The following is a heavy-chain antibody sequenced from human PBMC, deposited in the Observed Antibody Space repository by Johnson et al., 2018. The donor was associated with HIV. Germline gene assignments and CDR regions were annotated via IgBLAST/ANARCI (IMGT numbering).Heavy chain of an antibody. J-gene: IGHJ3*01. D-gene: IGHD5-18*01. Sequence: QVQLVESGGGVVQPGRSLRLSCAASGFTFSSYAMHWVRQAPGKGLEWVAVISYDGSNKYYADSVKGRFTISRDNSKNTLYLQMNSLRPEDTAVYYCARDGRDLVTRGSFDVWGQGTVVTVSS. CDR2: ISYDGSNK. V-gene: IGHV3-30-3*01. CDR1: GFTFSSYA. CDR3: ARDGRDLVTRGSFDV.